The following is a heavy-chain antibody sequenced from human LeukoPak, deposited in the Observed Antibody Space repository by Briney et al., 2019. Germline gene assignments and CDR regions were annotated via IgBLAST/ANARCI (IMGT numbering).Heavy chain of an antibody. CDR3: AGESIRGGGYYYYGMDV. CDR2: ISYDGSNK. J-gene: IGHJ6*02. CDR1: GFTFSSYA. D-gene: IGHD3-10*01. V-gene: IGHV3-30-3*01. Sequence: PGGSLRLSCAASGFTFSSYAMHWVRQAPGKGLEWVAVISYDGSNKYYADSVKGRFTISRDNSKNTLYLQMNSLRAEDTAVYYCAGESIRGGGYYYYGMDVWGQGTTVTVSS.